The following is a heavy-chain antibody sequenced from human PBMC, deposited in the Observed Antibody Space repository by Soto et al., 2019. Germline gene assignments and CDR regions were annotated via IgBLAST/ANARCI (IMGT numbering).Heavy chain of an antibody. CDR2: IIPIFGTA. Sequence: QVQLVQSGAEVKKPGSSVKVSCKASGGTFSSYAISWVRQAPGQGLEWMGGIIPIFGTANYAQKFQGRVTITADESTSTAYMELSSVTAADTAVYYCARRGDLGRDFWSLGYYGMDVWGQGTTVTVSS. CDR1: GGTFSSYA. D-gene: IGHD3-3*01. V-gene: IGHV1-69*01. J-gene: IGHJ6*02. CDR3: ARRGDLGRDFWSLGYYGMDV.